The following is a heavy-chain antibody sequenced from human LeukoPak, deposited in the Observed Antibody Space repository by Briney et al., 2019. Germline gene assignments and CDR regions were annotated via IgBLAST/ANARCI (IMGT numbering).Heavy chain of an antibody. CDR3: ARDYYGSGSYCFHDAFDI. J-gene: IGHJ3*02. CDR2: ISAYNGNT. V-gene: IGHV1-18*01. Sequence: GASVKVSCKAPGYTFTSYGISWLRQAPGQGLEWMGWISAYNGNTNYAQKLQGRVTMTTDTSTSTAYMKLRSLRSDDTAVYYCARDYYGSGSYCFHDAFDIWGQGTMVTVSS. D-gene: IGHD3-10*01. CDR1: GYTFTSYG.